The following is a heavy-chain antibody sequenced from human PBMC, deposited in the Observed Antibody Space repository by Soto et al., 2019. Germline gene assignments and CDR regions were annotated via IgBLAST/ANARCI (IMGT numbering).Heavy chain of an antibody. D-gene: IGHD1-7*01. J-gene: IGHJ6*02. Sequence: ASVKVSCKASGYTFTSYGISWVRQAPGQGLEWMGWISAYNGNTNYAQKLQGRVTMTTDTSTSTAYMELRSLRSDDTAVYYCARDGPGAMRVWNYDISYYYYGMDVWGQGTTVTVSS. CDR2: ISAYNGNT. CDR3: ARDGPGAMRVWNYDISYYYYGMDV. CDR1: GYTFTSYG. V-gene: IGHV1-18*01.